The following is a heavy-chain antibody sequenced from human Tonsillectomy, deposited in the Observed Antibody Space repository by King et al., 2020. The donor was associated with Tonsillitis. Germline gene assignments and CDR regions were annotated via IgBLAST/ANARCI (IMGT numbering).Heavy chain of an antibody. V-gene: IGHV3-23*04. J-gene: IGHJ4*02. CDR3: AKGEYYDYVWGTNRPVYFDH. CDR1: GFFFRDYA. D-gene: IGHD3-16*02. Sequence: VQLVESGGGLVQPGESLRLSCAASGFFFRDYAMSWVRQAPGKGLEWVSIINHSGDMTYYSDSVKGRFTISRDNSKITVHLRMTSLRPEDTAIYYCAKGEYYDYVWGTNRPVYFDHWGQGTLVTVSS. CDR2: INHSGDMT.